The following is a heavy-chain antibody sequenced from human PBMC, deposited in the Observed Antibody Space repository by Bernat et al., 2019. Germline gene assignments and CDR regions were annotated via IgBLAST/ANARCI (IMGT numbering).Heavy chain of an antibody. CDR2: IRSKTNNYAT. D-gene: IGHD1-26*01. J-gene: IGHJ5*02. CDR1: GFIFSDSS. CDR3: TAEVGAPSNNWFDP. Sequence: EVQLVESRGGLVQPGGSLKLSCAASGFIFSDSSIHWVRQASGKGLEWVGRIRSKTNNYATTYAASVKGRFTISRDDSKHTAYLQMIRLKTEDTALYYCTAEVGAPSNNWFDPWGQGTLVTVSS. V-gene: IGHV3-73*01.